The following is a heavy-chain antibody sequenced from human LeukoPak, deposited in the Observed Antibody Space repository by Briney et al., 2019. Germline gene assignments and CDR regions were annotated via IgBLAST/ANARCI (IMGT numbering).Heavy chain of an antibody. J-gene: IGHJ6*03. D-gene: IGHD3-10*01. CDR3: ARAVGGEYYYYYMDV. CDR2: IRGGQNSE. CDR1: GFIFSNYG. Sequence: GGSLRLSCAGSGFIFSNYGIHWVRQAPGKGLEWVAFIRGGQNSEYYADSVKGRFIISRDNAKNSLYLQMNSLRAEDTAVYYCARAVGGEYYYYYMDVWGKGTTVTVSS. V-gene: IGHV3-30*02.